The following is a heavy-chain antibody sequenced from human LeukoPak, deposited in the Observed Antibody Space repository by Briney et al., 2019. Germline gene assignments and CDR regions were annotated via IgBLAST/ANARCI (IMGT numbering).Heavy chain of an antibody. V-gene: IGHV1-2*02. CDR3: ARDLVGGTWASGY. CDR1: GLTFTGYY. D-gene: IGHD1-14*01. Sequence: GASVKVSCKSSGLTFTGYYMHWVRQAPGQGLEWMGWVNPNSGGTNYAQTFQDRVTMTRDTSISTAYMELSRLRSDDTAVYYCARDLVGGTWASGYWGQGTLVTVSS. J-gene: IGHJ4*02. CDR2: VNPNSGGT.